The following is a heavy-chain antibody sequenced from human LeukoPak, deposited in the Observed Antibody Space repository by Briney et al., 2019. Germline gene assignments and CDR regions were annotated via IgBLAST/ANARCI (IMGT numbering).Heavy chain of an antibody. D-gene: IGHD6-13*01. Sequence: GGSLRLSCAASGFTFSSYAMSWVRQAPGKGLEWVSAVSGSGGSTYYAASVKGRFTISRDNSKNTLYLQMNSLRAEDTAVYYCAKTGSSSWYYFDYWGQGTLVTVSS. CDR1: GFTFSSYA. J-gene: IGHJ4*02. CDR3: AKTGSSSWYYFDY. CDR2: VSGSGGST. V-gene: IGHV3-23*01.